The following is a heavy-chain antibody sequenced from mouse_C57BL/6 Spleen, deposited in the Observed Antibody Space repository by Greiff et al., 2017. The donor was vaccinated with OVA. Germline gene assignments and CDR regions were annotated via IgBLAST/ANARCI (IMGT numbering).Heavy chain of an antibody. CDR3: AREGEVVRYFDV. CDR2: ISDGGSYT. D-gene: IGHD1-1*01. CDR1: GFTFSSYA. V-gene: IGHV5-4*01. Sequence: EVQRVESGGGLVKPGGSLKLSCAASGFTFSSYAMSWVRQTPEKRLEWVATISDGGSYTYYPDNVKGRFTISRDNAKNNLYLQMSHLKSEDTAMYYCAREGEVVRYFDVWGTGTTVTVSS. J-gene: IGHJ1*03.